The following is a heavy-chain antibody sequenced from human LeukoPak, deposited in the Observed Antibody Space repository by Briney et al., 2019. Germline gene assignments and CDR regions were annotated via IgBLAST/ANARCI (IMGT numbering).Heavy chain of an antibody. D-gene: IGHD6-13*01. V-gene: IGHV4-59*01. CDR2: IYYSGST. J-gene: IGHJ4*02. CDR3: ARDGSSSWYEYYFDY. CDR1: GGSISSYY. Sequence: SETLSLTCTVSGGSISSYYWSWIRQPPGKGLEWIGYIYYSGSTNYNPSLKSRVTISVDTSKNQFSLKLSSVTAADTAVYYCARDGSSSWYEYYFDYWGQGTLVTVSS.